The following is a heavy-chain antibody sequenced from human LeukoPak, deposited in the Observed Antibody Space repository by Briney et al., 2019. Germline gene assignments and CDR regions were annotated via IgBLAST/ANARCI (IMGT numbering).Heavy chain of an antibody. CDR3: TRDREHGTQDS. Sequence: SETLSLTCTVSGGSFTDYYWGRLRQPPGEGLEWIGSIYYRGKTFYNPSLRKRGSIPIDTSKGRYSLNLNSVTAADTAVYFWTRDREHGTQDSWGQGTLVTVS. J-gene: IGHJ4*02. D-gene: IGHD1-26*01. CDR1: GGSFTDYY. CDR2: IYYRGKT. V-gene: IGHV4-39*07.